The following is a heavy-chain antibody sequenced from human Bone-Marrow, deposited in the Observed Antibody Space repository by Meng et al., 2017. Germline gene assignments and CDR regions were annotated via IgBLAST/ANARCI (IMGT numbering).Heavy chain of an antibody. CDR2: ISSSSSYI. V-gene: IGHV3-21*01. Sequence: GESLKISCAASGFTFSSYSMNWVRQAPGTGLEWVSSISSSSSYIYYADSVKGRFTISRDNAKNSLYLQMNSLRAEDTAAYYCARDDSSGYFSYWARGTL. CDR3: ARDDSSGYFSY. J-gene: IGHJ4*02. CDR1: GFTFSSYS. D-gene: IGHD3-22*01.